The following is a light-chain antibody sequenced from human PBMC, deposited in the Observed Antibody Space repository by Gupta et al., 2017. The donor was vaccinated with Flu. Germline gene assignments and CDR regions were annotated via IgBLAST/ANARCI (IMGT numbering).Light chain of an antibody. CDR1: SSEVGGYKY. Sequence: SVTISCTGTSSEVGGYKYVSWYHQHPARPHKVMIYEVSKRPARVPDRFSASKSGNTASLTVSGPQEEEAADYYCSADAGNNNWVFGGGTKLTVL. CDR3: SADAGNNNWV. J-gene: IGLJ3*02. CDR2: EVS. V-gene: IGLV2-8*01.